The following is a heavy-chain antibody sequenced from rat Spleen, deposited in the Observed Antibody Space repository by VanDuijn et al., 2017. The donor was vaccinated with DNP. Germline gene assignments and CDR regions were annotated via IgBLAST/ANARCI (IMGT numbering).Heavy chain of an antibody. Sequence: QVQMRETGPGLVQTTQTLSVTCTVSGFSLANSGVHWVRQAPGKGLEWMGVMWSDGDASSNSALKSRLSISRDTSKSQVFLKVNSVQTEDTAMYFCARSRIAYYSNYNYAMDAWGQGTSVTVSS. CDR1: GFSLANSG. CDR2: MWSDGDA. CDR3: ARSRIAYYSNYNYAMDA. J-gene: IGHJ4*01. D-gene: IGHD1-2*01. V-gene: IGHV2-77*01.